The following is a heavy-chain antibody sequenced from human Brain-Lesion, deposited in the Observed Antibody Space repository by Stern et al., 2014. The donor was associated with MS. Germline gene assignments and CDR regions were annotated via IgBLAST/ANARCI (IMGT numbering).Heavy chain of an antibody. CDR1: GYIFTGYY. V-gene: IGHV1-2*06. CDR3: ARDQRGITIFGVVTDYYYLGMDV. D-gene: IGHD3-3*01. J-gene: IGHJ6*02. CDR2: INPNTGGK. Sequence: VQLVESGAEVKKPGASVKVSCKTSGYIFTGYYIHWVRQAPGQGLEWMARINPNTGGKKYAQKFQGRVTMSRDTSISTAYVELSSLTSDDTAVYYCARDQRGITIFGVVTDYYYLGMDVWGQGTTVTVSS.